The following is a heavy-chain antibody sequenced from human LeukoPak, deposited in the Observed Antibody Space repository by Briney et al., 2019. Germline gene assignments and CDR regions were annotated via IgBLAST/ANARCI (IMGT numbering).Heavy chain of an antibody. J-gene: IGHJ4*02. D-gene: IGHD3-10*01. CDR1: GYTFTCYY. V-gene: IGHV1-2*02. Sequence: GASVKVSCKASGYTFTCYYMHWVRQAPGQGLEWMGWINPNSGGTNYAQKFQGRVTMTRDTSISTAYMELSRLRSDDTAVYYCARVVTMVRGARYYFDYWGQGTLVTVSS. CDR2: INPNSGGT. CDR3: ARVVTMVRGARYYFDY.